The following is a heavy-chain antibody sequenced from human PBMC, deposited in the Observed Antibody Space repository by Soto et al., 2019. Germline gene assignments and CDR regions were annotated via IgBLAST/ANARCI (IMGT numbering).Heavy chain of an antibody. Sequence: GGSLRLSCAASGFTFSSYSMNWVRQAPGKGLEWVSYISSSSSTIYYADSVKGRFTISRDNAKNSLYLQMNSLRAEDTAVYYCATDIVVVPASRWVANEYWGQGTLVTVSS. J-gene: IGHJ4*02. CDR3: ATDIVVVPASRWVANEY. V-gene: IGHV3-48*01. D-gene: IGHD2-2*01. CDR2: ISSSSSTI. CDR1: GFTFSSYS.